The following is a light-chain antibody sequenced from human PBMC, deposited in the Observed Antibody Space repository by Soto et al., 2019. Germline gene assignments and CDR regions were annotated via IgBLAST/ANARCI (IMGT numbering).Light chain of an antibody. CDR1: GGHSSFA. J-gene: IGLJ3*02. CDR2: HNSDGTH. Sequence: QTVVTQSPSASASLGASVKLTCTLTGGHSSFAVAWHQQQPEKGPRYLMRHNSDGTHTKGDGIPARFSGSSSGAEHYLTISSLQTDDEADYYCQTWDSGIWVFGGGTQLTVL. CDR3: QTWDSGIWV. V-gene: IGLV4-69*01.